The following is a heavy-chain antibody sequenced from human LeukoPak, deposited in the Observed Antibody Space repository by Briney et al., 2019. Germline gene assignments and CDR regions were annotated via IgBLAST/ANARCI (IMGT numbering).Heavy chain of an antibody. CDR1: GFTFSSYG. CDR3: ARDFNSGWADY. D-gene: IGHD6-19*01. V-gene: IGHV3-33*01. J-gene: IGHJ4*02. Sequence: GRSLRLSCAASGFTFSSYGMHWDRQAPGKGLEWVAIIWYDGSNEYYGDSVQGRFTISRDNSNNTLYLQMNNLRAEDTAVYYCARDFNSGWADYWGQGTKVTVSS. CDR2: IWYDGSNE.